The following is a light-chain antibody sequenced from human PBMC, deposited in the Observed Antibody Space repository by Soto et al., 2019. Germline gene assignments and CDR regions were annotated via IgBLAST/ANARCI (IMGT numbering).Light chain of an antibody. V-gene: IGLV2-14*01. Sequence: QSVLTQPASVSGSPGQSITISCTGTSSDIGSYNYVSWCQQHPGKAPKLMIYDVSNRPSGVSNRFSGSKSGNTASLTISGLQAEDEADYYCSSYTSSSTLVFGGGTKVTVL. CDR1: SSDIGSYNY. CDR2: DVS. CDR3: SSYTSSSTLV. J-gene: IGLJ2*01.